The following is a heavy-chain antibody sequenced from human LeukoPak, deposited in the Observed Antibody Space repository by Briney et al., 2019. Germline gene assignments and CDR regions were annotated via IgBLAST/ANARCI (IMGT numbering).Heavy chain of an antibody. J-gene: IGHJ4*02. Sequence: SETLSLTCTVSGGSIMYYYWSWIRQSPGKGLEWIGYIYYNGSTNYNPSLKSRVGISVDTSKNQFSLKVTSVTAADTAVYYCARKGGLFDYWGQGTLVTVSS. CDR1: GGSIMYYY. CDR2: IYYNGST. D-gene: IGHD2-15*01. V-gene: IGHV4-59*01. CDR3: ARKGGLFDY.